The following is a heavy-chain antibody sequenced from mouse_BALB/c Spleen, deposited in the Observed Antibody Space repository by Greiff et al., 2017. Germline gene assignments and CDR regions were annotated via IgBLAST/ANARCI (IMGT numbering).Heavy chain of an antibody. D-gene: IGHD1-1*01. J-gene: IGHJ4*01. CDR1: GFSLTSYG. V-gene: IGHV2-6-2*01. CDR3: ARHDYGSSDAMDY. Sequence: VKLQESGPDLVAPSQSLSITCTVSGFSLTSYGVHWVRQPPGKGLEWLVVIWSDGSTTYNSALKSRLSISKDNSKSQVFLKMNSLQTDDTAMYYCARHDYGSSDAMDYWGKGTSVTVSS. CDR2: IWSDGST.